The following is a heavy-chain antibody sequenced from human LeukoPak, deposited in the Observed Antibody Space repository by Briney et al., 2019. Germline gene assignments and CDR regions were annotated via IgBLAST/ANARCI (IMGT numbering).Heavy chain of an antibody. CDR3: ARDYYGSGSYPSL. CDR2: INPSGGST. D-gene: IGHD3-10*01. V-gene: IGHV1-46*01. CDR1: GYTFTSYY. J-gene: IGHJ4*02. Sequence: GASVKVSCTASGYTFTSYYMHWVRQAPGQGLEWMGIINPSGGSTSYAQKFQGRVTMTRDTSTSTVYMELSSLRSEGTAVYYCARDYYGSGSYPSLWGQGTLVTVSS.